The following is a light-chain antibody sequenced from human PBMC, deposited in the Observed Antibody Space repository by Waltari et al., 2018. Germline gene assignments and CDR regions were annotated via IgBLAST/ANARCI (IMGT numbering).Light chain of an antibody. CDR3: QEYNTYSHT. CDR1: QSISSW. J-gene: IGKJ2*01. V-gene: IGKV1-5*01. Sequence: DIQMTQSPSTLSASVGDRLTIPCRASQSISSWLAWYQQKPGKAPQLLISAASSLESGVPSRFSGSGSGTEFTLTISSLQPDDFATYYCQEYNTYSHTFGQGTKLEIK. CDR2: AAS.